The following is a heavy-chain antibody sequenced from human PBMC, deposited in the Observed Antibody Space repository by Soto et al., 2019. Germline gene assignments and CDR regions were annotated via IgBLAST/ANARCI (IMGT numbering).Heavy chain of an antibody. V-gene: IGHV4-59*01. J-gene: IGHJ6*02. CDR3: ARDTPVTGSYYYYGMDV. CDR2: IYYSGST. Sequence: QVQLQESGPGLVKPSETLSLTCTVSGGSISSYYWSWLRQPPGKGLEWIGYIYYSGSTNYNPSLKRRVTISVDTSKNQFALKLSSVTAADTAVYYCARDTPVTGSYYYYGMDVWGQGTTVTVSS. CDR1: GGSISSYY. D-gene: IGHD4-17*01.